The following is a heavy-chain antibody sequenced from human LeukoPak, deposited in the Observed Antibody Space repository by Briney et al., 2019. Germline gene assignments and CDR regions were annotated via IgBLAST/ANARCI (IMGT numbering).Heavy chain of an antibody. V-gene: IGHV3-48*02. CDR3: ARDMGATLGYFDY. J-gene: IGHJ4*02. Sequence: GGSLRLSCAASGLTFSSYRMNWVRQAPGKGLESVSYISSSSTTIYYADSVKGRFTISRDYAKNSLYLRMHSLTDEDTAVYYCARDMGATLGYFDYWGQGTLVTVSS. D-gene: IGHD1-26*01. CDR1: GLTFSSYR. CDR2: ISSSSTTI.